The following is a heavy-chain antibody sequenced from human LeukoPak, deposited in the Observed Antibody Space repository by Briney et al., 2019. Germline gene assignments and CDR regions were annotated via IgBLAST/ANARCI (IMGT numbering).Heavy chain of an antibody. CDR2: IYYSGST. D-gene: IGHD3-22*01. V-gene: IGHV4-39*01. CDR3: ARHSADYYDSSGYYGY. Sequence: SETLSLTCTVSGDSISSRSYYWGWIRQPPGKGLEWIGSIYYSGSTYYNPSLKSRITISVDTSKNQFSLKLSSVTAADTAVYYCARHSADYYDSSGYYGYWGQGTLVTVSS. CDR1: GDSISSRSYY. J-gene: IGHJ4*02.